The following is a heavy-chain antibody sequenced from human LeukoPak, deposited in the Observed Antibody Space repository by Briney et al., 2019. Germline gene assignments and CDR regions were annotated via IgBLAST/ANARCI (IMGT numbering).Heavy chain of an antibody. CDR2: ISSSSSYI. CDR1: GFTFSSYS. V-gene: IGHV3-21*01. Sequence: PGGSLRLSCAASGFTFSSYSMNWVRQAPGKGLEWVSSISSSSSYIYYADSVKGRFTISRDNAKNSLYLQMNSLRAEDTAVYYCARESRIYSSSWSGGFDYWGQGTLVTVSS. J-gene: IGHJ4*02. CDR3: ARESRIYSSSWSGGFDY. D-gene: IGHD6-13*01.